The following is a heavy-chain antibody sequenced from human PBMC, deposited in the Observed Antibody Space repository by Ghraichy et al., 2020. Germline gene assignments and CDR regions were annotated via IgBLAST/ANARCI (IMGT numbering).Heavy chain of an antibody. V-gene: IGHV3-23*01. CDR3: AIEYSSSSPIDY. CDR2: ISGRGGST. CDR1: GFTFSSYA. D-gene: IGHD6-6*01. J-gene: IGHJ4*02. Sequence: GGSLRLSCAASGFTFSSYAMYWVRQAPGKGLEWVSGISGRGGSTYYADSVKGRFTISRDNSKNTLYLQMNSLRAEDTAVYYCAIEYSSSSPIDYWGQGILVTVSS.